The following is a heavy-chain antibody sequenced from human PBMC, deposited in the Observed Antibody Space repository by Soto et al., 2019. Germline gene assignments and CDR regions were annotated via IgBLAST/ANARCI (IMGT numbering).Heavy chain of an antibody. J-gene: IGHJ4*02. V-gene: IGHV4-34*01. CDR3: ARVRSSSSRLDY. Sequence: PSETLSLTCAVYGGSFSGHYWSWIRQPPGKGLEWIGEINHSGSTNYNPSLKSRVTISVDTSKNQFSLKLSSVTAADTAVYYCARVRSSSSRLDYWGQGTLVTVSS. CDR1: GGSFSGHY. D-gene: IGHD6-13*01. CDR2: INHSGST.